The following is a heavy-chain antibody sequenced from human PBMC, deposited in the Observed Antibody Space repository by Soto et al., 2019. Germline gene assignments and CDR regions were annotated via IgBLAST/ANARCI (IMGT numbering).Heavy chain of an antibody. CDR1: GFSFTSYT. J-gene: IGHJ3*02. D-gene: IGHD3-10*01. Sequence: EVQLVESGGGLVKPGESLRVSCAASGFSFTSYTMNWVHQTPGKGLEWVVSISAGGRSIYYADSLKGRSTVSRDNAKSSLYLQMNSLRADDTVIHCCARSTPGNPFDIWGQGTMVTVSA. V-gene: IGHV3-21*06. CDR2: ISAGGRSI. CDR3: ARSTPGNPFDI.